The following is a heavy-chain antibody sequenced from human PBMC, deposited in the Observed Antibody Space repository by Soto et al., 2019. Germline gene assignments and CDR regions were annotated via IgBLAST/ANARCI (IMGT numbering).Heavy chain of an antibody. Sequence: QITLNESGPTPVNPRQTLTLTCTFSGFSLTTSGVGVGWIRQSPGKAPEWLALIYWDDDKRYSPSLKSRLTITTDTSKNQVVLTMADLDPADTATYYCAHRVLRTVFGLVTTTAIYFDFWGQGTPVAVSS. CDR1: GFSLTTSGVG. CDR3: AHRVLRTVFGLVTTTAIYFDF. V-gene: IGHV2-5*02. D-gene: IGHD3-3*01. CDR2: IYWDDDK. J-gene: IGHJ4*02.